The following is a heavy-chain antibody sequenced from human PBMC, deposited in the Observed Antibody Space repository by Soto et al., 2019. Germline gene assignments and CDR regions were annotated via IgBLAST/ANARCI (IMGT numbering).Heavy chain of an antibody. J-gene: IGHJ5*01. CDR3: AREQPGATAGFDY. V-gene: IGHV1-46*01. Sequence: ALGKVSCKASGYIFTRYYIHWVRPAPGEGLEWMGMIDAQNGNTNDEQHFRVRVSMARDTYTSTVYMELFRLRSEDMDVYSCAREQPGATAGFDYWGHGTLVTVSS. CDR2: IDAQNGNT. D-gene: IGHD6-13*01. CDR1: GYIFTRYY.